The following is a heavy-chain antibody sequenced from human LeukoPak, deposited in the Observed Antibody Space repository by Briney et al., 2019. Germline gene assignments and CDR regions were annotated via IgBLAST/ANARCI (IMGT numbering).Heavy chain of an antibody. D-gene: IGHD6-19*01. V-gene: IGHV4-59*01. CDR1: GGSISSYY. Sequence: SETLSLTCTVSGGSISSYYWSWIRQPPGKGLEWIGYTYNSGRTNYNPSLKSRVTISVDTSKNQFSLKLSSVTAADTAVYYCAALAVAGVEFGYWGQGTLVTVSS. CDR2: TYNSGRT. CDR3: AALAVAGVEFGY. J-gene: IGHJ4*02.